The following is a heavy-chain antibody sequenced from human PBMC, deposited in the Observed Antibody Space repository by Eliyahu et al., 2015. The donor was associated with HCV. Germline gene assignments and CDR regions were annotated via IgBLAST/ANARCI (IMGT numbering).Heavy chain of an antibody. CDR2: IYSGXST. Sequence: EVQLVESGGGLIQPGGSLRLSCAAXGFTVSSNYMSXXRQAPGKGLEWVXVIYSGXSTYYADSVKGRFTISRDNSKNTLYLQMNSLRAEDTAVYYCARAGSYCGGDCYVYWGQGTLVTVSS. J-gene: IGHJ4*02. D-gene: IGHD2-21*01. CDR3: ARAGSYCGGDCYVY. CDR1: GFTVSSNY. V-gene: IGHV3-53*01.